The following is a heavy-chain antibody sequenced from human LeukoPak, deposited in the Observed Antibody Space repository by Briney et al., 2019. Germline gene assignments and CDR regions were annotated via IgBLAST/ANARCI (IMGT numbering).Heavy chain of an antibody. V-gene: IGHV4-34*01. CDR3: ATGPPRGWFDP. Sequence: PSETLSLTCAVYGGSFSSYYWSWIRQPPGKGLEWIGEINHSGSTNYNPSLRSRVSISVDTSKNQFSLNLASVTAADTAVYYCATGPPRGWFDPWGQGTLVTVSS. J-gene: IGHJ5*02. CDR1: GGSFSSYY. CDR2: INHSGST. D-gene: IGHD2-8*02.